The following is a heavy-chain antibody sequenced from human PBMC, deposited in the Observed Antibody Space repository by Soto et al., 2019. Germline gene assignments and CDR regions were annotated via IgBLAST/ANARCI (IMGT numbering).Heavy chain of an antibody. Sequence: GASVKVSCKASGYTFTSYDINWVRQATGQGLEWMGWMNPNSGNTGYAQKFQGRVTMTRNTSISTAYMELSSLRSEDTAVYYCARGDLRYYVFWSGYYTGNYYYYMDVWGKGTTVTVSS. CDR1: GYTFTSYD. D-gene: IGHD3-3*01. CDR2: MNPNSGNT. J-gene: IGHJ6*03. V-gene: IGHV1-8*01. CDR3: ARGDLRYYVFWSGYYTGNYYYYMDV.